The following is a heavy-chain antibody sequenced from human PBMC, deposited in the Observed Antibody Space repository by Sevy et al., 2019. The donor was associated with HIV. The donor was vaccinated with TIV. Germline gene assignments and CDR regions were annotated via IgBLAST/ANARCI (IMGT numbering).Heavy chain of an antibody. V-gene: IGHV1-2*02. CDR1: GYTFTDYF. J-gene: IGHJ4*02. Sequence: ASVKVSCKASGYTFTDYFMHWVRQAPGQGLAWMGWINPNSGDTKYAQKFQGRVTVTRDTSIRTAYMELSSLGFDDTAVYYCASPGGYRYGSLLDNWGQGTLVTVSS. D-gene: IGHD5-18*01. CDR3: ASPGGYRYGSLLDN. CDR2: INPNSGDT.